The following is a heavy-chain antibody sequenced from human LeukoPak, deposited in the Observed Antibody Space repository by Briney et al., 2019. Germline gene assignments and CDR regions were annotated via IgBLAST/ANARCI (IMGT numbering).Heavy chain of an antibody. CDR2: IRTTAEGAKYA. CDR1: GFSFTDYP. J-gene: IGHJ4*02. CDR3: ATGQRYAFDY. Sequence: GGSLRLSCATSGFSFTDYPMHWVRQAPGKGLEWISNIRTTAEGAKYAYYADSVKGRVTISRDDGKNTLYLHMNSLRDDDTAGYYCATGQRYAFDYWGQGILVTVSS. V-gene: IGHV3-48*02. D-gene: IGHD3-9*01.